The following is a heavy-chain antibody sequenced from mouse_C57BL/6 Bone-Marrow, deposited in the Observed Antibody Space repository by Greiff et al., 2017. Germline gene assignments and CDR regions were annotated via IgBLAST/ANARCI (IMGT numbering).Heavy chain of an antibody. V-gene: IGHV1-59*01. Sequence: QVQLQQPGAELVRPGTSVKLSCKASGYTFTSYWMHWVKQRPGQGLEWIGVIDPSDSYTNYNQKFKGKATLPVDPSSSTAYMQLSSLTSEDSAVFCWARGGGDAVGDFDYWGQGTTLTVSS. J-gene: IGHJ2*01. CDR2: IDPSDSYT. CDR1: GYTFTSYW. D-gene: IGHD1-1*01. CDR3: ARGGGDAVGDFDY.